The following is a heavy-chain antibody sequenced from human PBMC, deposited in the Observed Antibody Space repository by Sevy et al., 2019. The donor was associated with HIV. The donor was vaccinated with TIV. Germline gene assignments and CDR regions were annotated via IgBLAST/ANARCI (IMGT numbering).Heavy chain of an antibody. CDR3: VRAIQKTDSY. CDR2: INEDGSVK. CDR1: GFTLGSYW. J-gene: IGHJ4*02. D-gene: IGHD5-18*01. Sequence: GGSLRLSCEASGFTLGSYWMSWVRQAPGKGLEWVANINEDGSVKYFVDSVKGRFTISRDNAKNSVYLQMNSLRVEDAALYFCVRAIQKTDSYWGQGPLVTVSS. V-gene: IGHV3-7*04.